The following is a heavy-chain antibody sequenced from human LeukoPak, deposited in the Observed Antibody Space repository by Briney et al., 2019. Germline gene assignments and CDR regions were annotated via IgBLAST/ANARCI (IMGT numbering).Heavy chain of an antibody. D-gene: IGHD3-16*02. CDR2: ISAYNGNT. CDR3: ARGMITFGGVIVSNWFDP. V-gene: IGHV1-18*01. Sequence: GASVKVSCKASDYTFTSYGISWVRQAPGQGLEWMGWISAYNGNTNYAQKLQGRVTMTTDTSTSTAYMELRSLRSDDTAVYYCARGMITFGGVIVSNWFDPWGQGTLVTVSS. CDR1: DYTFTSYG. J-gene: IGHJ5*02.